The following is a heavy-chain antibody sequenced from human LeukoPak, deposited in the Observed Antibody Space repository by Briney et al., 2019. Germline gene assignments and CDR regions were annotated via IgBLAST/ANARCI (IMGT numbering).Heavy chain of an antibody. V-gene: IGHV1-18*01. CDR1: GYTFTTDG. J-gene: IGHJ5*02. CDR2: ISTYNGNT. Sequence: ASVKVSCKXSGYTFTTDGITWVRQAPGQGLEWMGWISTYNGNTNYAQNLQGRGTMTTDTSTSTAYMVLRSLRSDDTAVYYCARSGYCTATSCYEGWFDPWGQGTLVTVSS. CDR3: ARSGYCTATSCYEGWFDP. D-gene: IGHD2-2*01.